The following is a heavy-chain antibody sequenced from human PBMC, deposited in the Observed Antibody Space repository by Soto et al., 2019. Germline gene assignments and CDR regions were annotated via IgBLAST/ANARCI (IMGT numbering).Heavy chain of an antibody. V-gene: IGHV4-59*01. CDR3: ARVAYGYYLDY. D-gene: IGHD5-18*01. Sequence: SETLSLTCTVSGGSISSYYWSWIRQPPGKGLEWIGYIYYSGSTNYNPSLKSRVTISVDTSKNQFSLKLSSVTAADTAVYYCARVAYGYYLDYWGQGTLVTVSS. CDR1: GGSISSYY. CDR2: IYYSGST. J-gene: IGHJ4*02.